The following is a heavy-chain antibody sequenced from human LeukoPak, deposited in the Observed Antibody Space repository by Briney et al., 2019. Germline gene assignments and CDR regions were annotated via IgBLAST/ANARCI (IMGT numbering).Heavy chain of an antibody. CDR2: IYYSGST. V-gene: IGHV4-59*08. J-gene: IGHJ4*02. Sequence: SETLSLTCTVSGGSISSYYWSWIRQPPGKELEWIGYIYYSGSTNYNPSLKSRVTISVDTSKNQFSLRLSSVTAADTAVYYCARQVYYYDLLDYWGQGTLVTVSS. CDR3: ARQVYYYDLLDY. D-gene: IGHD3-22*01. CDR1: GGSISSYY.